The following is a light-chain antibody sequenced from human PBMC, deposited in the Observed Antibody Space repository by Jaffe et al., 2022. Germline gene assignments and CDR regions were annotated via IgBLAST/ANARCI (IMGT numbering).Light chain of an antibody. CDR3: QHYGSSLPYT. V-gene: IGKV3-20*01. Sequence: EIVLTQSPGTVSLSPGERATLSCRASQSVGSSFLAWYQQKPGQAPRLLIYGTSHRAPGVADRFSGSGSGTDFTLSVSRLEPEDFAVYYCQHYGSSLPYTFGQGTKLEIK. CDR1: QSVGSSF. J-gene: IGKJ2*01. CDR2: GTS.